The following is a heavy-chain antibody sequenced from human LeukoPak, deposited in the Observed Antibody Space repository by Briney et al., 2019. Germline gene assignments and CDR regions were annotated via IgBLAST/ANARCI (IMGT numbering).Heavy chain of an antibody. CDR3: ARRVGDSYFDS. CDR1: GYSFTNYFW. D-gene: IGHD2-21*01. J-gene: IGHJ4*02. Sequence: GESLKISCKGSGYSFTNYFWIAWVRQMPGKGLGWMGIIYPGDSDPRYSPSFQGQVTISADKSISTAYLQWSSLKASDTAMYYCARRVGDSYFDSWGQGTLVTVSS. CDR2: IYPGDSDP. V-gene: IGHV5-51*01.